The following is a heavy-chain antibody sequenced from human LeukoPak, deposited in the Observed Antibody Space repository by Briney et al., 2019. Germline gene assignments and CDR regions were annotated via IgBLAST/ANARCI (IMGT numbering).Heavy chain of an antibody. J-gene: IGHJ4*02. CDR1: GGSISSYY. V-gene: IGHV4-59*01. D-gene: IGHD3-22*01. Sequence: SETLSLTCTVSGGSISSYYWTWIRQSPGKGLEWIGYIYYSGSTNYNPSLKSRVTISVDTSKNQFSLKLSSVTAADTAVYYCARSTYYYDSSGYTIWDYDYWGQGTLVTVSS. CDR2: IYYSGST. CDR3: ARSTYYYDSSGYTIWDYDY.